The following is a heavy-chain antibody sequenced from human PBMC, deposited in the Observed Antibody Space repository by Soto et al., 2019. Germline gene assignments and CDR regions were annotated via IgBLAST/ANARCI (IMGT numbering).Heavy chain of an antibody. CDR1: GYTFTSYG. V-gene: IGHV1-18*01. D-gene: IGHD2-15*01. CDR3: ARDCSGGSCHYYYYYGMDV. CDR2: ISAYNGNT. J-gene: IGHJ6*02. Sequence: ASVKVSCKASGYTFTSYGISWVRQAPGQGLDWMGWISAYNGNTNYAQKLQGRVTMTTDTSTSTAYMELRSLRSDDTAVYYCARDCSGGSCHYYYYYGMDVWGQGTTVTVSS.